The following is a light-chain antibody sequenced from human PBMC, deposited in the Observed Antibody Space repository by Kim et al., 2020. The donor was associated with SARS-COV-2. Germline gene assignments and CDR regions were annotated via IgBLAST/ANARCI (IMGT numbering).Light chain of an antibody. V-gene: IGKV1-5*03. Sequence: ASVGHRVTITCRASQSLDRWLAWYQQIPGKAPKLLIYRASSLERGVPSRFSGSGSGTEFTLTINSLQPDDFATYFCQQYSSSSPTFGQGTKVDIK. CDR2: RAS. CDR3: QQYSSSSPT. J-gene: IGKJ1*01. CDR1: QSLDRW.